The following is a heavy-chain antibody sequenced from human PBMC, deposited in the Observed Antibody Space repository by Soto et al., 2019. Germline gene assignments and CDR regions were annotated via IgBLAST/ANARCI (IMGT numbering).Heavy chain of an antibody. J-gene: IGHJ4*02. Sequence: LSLSCAASEFTFSSYAMSWVRQAPGKGLEWVSTISGSGGRTYYADSVKGRFTISRDNSRNTLHLQMNSLRVEDTALYYCAKTLLSTSWYGLHDYVSQGTLVTVSS. CDR3: AKTLLSTSWYGLHDY. CDR1: EFTFSSYA. D-gene: IGHD6-13*01. V-gene: IGHV3-23*01. CDR2: ISGSGGRT.